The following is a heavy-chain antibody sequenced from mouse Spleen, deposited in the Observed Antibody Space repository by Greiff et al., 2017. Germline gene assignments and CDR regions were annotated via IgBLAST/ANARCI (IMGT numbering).Heavy chain of an antibody. CDR1: GYAFTNYL. Sequence: LQESGAELVRPGTSVKVSCKASGYAFTNYLIEWVKQRPGQGLEWIGVINPGSGGTNYNEKFKGKATLTADKSSSTAYMQLSSLTSDDSAVYFCARDYYGSSHESYWGQGTLVTVSA. J-gene: IGHJ3*01. CDR3: ARDYYGSSHESY. V-gene: IGHV1-54*01. CDR2: INPGSGGT. D-gene: IGHD1-1*01.